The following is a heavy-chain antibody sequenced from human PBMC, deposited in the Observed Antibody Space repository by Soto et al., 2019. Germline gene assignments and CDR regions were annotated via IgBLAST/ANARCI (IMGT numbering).Heavy chain of an antibody. V-gene: IGHV6-1*01. CDR1: GDSVSSNSAA. J-gene: IGHJ6*03. Sequence: PSQTLSLTCAISGDSVSSNSAAWNWIRQSPSRGLEWLGRTYYRSKWYNDYAVSVKSRITINPDTSKNQFSLQLNSVTPEDTAVYYCAREKGYCTNGVCYTYYYYYYMDVWGKGTTVTVSS. D-gene: IGHD2-8*01. CDR3: AREKGYCTNGVCYTYYYYYYMDV. CDR2: TYYRSKWYN.